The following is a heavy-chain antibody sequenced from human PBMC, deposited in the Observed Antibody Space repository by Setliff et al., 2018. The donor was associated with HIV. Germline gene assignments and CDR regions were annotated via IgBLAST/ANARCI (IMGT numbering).Heavy chain of an antibody. CDR3: TRHAGREYQLPHTYYYYMDV. D-gene: IGHD2-2*01. Sequence: SETLSLTCIVSGGSINPYWSCIRQPPGKGLEWIGYINYSGRTNYNPSLKSRATISLDTSKNQFSLKLTSVTAADTAVYYCTRHAGREYQLPHTYYYYMDVWGKGATVTVSS. J-gene: IGHJ6*03. V-gene: IGHV4-59*08. CDR2: INYSGRT. CDR1: GGSINPY.